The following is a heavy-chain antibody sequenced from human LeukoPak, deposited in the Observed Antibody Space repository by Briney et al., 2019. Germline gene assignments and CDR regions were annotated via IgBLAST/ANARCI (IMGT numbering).Heavy chain of an antibody. CDR3: ARERAVAGVDY. Sequence: GGSLRLSCAASGFTVSSNYMSWVRQASGKGLEWVSVIYSGGSTYYADSVKGRFTISRDNSKSTLYLQVNSLRAEDTAVYYCARERAVAGVDYWGQGTLVTVSS. J-gene: IGHJ4*02. D-gene: IGHD6-19*01. V-gene: IGHV3-66*02. CDR2: IYSGGST. CDR1: GFTVSSNY.